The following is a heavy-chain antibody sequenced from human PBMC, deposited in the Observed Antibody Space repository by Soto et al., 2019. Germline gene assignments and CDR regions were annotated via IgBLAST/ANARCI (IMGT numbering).Heavy chain of an antibody. Sequence: PGGSLRLSCAASGFTFSSYAMHWVRQAPGKGLEYVSAISSNGGSTYYANSVKGRFTISRDNSKNTLYLQMGSLRAEDMAVYYCARQGSGSYYFDYWGQGTLVPVSS. V-gene: IGHV3-64*01. J-gene: IGHJ4*02. D-gene: IGHD2-15*01. CDR1: GFTFSSYA. CDR2: ISSNGGST. CDR3: ARQGSGSYYFDY.